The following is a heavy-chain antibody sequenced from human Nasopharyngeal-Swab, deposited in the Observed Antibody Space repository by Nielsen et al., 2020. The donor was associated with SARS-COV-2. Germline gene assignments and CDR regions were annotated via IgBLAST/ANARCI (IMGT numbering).Heavy chain of an antibody. CDR1: GGSFSGYY. CDR2: INHSGST. CDR3: AEKGCTSSWYFY. J-gene: IGHJ4*02. Sequence: SETLSLTCAMYGGSFSGYYWSWIRQPPGKGLEWIGEINHSGSTDYNPSHKSRVTISLDTSKNQFSLKLRSVTAADTAVYYCAEKGCTSSWYFYWGQGTLVTVSS. V-gene: IGHV4-34*01. D-gene: IGHD6-13*01.